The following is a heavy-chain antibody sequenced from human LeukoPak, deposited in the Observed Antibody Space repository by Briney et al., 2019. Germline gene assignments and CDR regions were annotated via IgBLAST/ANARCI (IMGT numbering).Heavy chain of an antibody. CDR1: GGTFSSYA. D-gene: IGHD3-3*01. Sequence: VASVKVSCKASGGTFSSYAISWVRQAPGQGLEWMGGIIPIFGTANYAQKFQGRVTITADESTSTAYMELSSLRSEDTAVYYCARDGNNYDFWSGYTSCMDVWGKGTTVTVSS. CDR3: ARDGNNYDFWSGYTSCMDV. J-gene: IGHJ6*03. V-gene: IGHV1-69*01. CDR2: IIPIFGTA.